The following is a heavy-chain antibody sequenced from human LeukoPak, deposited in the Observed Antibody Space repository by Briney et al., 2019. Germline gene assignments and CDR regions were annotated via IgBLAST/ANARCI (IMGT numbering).Heavy chain of an antibody. V-gene: IGHV4-39*07. D-gene: IGHD6-13*01. CDR1: GGSISSSSFY. J-gene: IGHJ5*02. CDR3: AVSIAAAGTSWFDP. CDR2: IYYSGTT. Sequence: SETLSLTCTVSGGSISSSSFYWGWIRQPPGKGLEWIGSIYYSGTTYYNPSLTSRVTISVDTSKNQFSLKLSSVTAADTAVYYCAVSIAAAGTSWFDPWGQGTLVTVSS.